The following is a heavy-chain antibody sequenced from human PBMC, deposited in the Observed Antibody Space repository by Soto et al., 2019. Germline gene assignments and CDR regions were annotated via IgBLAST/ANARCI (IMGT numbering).Heavy chain of an antibody. CDR1: GFTFSSYA. J-gene: IGHJ6*02. Sequence: PGGSLRLSCAASGFTFSSYAMSWVRQAPGKGLEWVSAISGSGGSTYYADSVKGRFTISRDNSKNTLYLQMNSLRAEDTAVYYCARGLSGYDLVSNYYYGMDVWGQGTTVTVSS. V-gene: IGHV3-23*01. D-gene: IGHD5-12*01. CDR3: ARGLSGYDLVSNYYYGMDV. CDR2: ISGSGGST.